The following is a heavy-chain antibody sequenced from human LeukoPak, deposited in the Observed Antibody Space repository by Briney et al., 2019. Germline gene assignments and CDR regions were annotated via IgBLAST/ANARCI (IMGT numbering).Heavy chain of an antibody. D-gene: IGHD6-19*01. CDR2: IYYSGST. CDR3: ARSASSGWSNFDY. J-gene: IGHJ4*02. Sequence: PSETLSLTCTVSGGSISSSSYYWGWIRQPPGKGLEWIGSIYYSGSTYYNPSLKSRVTISVDTSKNQFSLKLSSVTAADTAVYYCARSASSGWSNFDYWGQGTLVTVSS. V-gene: IGHV4-39*07. CDR1: GGSISSSSYY.